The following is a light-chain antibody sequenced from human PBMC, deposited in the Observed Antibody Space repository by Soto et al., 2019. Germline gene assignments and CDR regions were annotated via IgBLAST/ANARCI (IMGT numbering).Light chain of an antibody. CDR1: QDISNY. CDR2: DAS. CDR3: QQYDNLPLT. V-gene: IGKV1-33*01. J-gene: IGKJ4*01. Sequence: DIQMTKSPSSLSASVGDIVTITCQASQDISNYLNWYQQKPGKAPKPLIYDASNLETGVPSRFSGSGSGTDFTFTISSLQPEDIATYYCQQYDNLPLTFGGGTKVDI.